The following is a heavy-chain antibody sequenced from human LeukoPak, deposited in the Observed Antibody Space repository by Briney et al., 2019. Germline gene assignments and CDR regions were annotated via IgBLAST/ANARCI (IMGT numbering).Heavy chain of an antibody. CDR1: GFTFSVHT. CDR2: LSNRGDST. Sequence: GGSLRLSCSASGFTFSVHTMHWVRQAPGKGLEYLSGLSNRGDSTYYADSVKGRFTISRDNSKDMVYLQMSSLRADDTALYYCVKGARAGVFDCWGQGTLVTVTS. J-gene: IGHJ4*02. CDR3: VKGARAGVFDC. V-gene: IGHV3-64D*06. D-gene: IGHD6-25*01.